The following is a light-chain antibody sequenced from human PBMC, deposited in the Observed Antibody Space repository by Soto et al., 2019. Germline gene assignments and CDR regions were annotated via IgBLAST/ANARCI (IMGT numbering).Light chain of an antibody. CDR3: SSFASNNNLV. J-gene: IGLJ2*01. CDR2: EVS. CDR1: SSDVGGYNY. V-gene: IGLV2-8*01. Sequence: QSALTQPPSASWSPGQSVTISCTGTSSDVGGYNYVSWYQQHPGKAPKLMISEVSKRPSGVPDRFSGSKSGNTASLTVSGLQAEDEADYYCSSFASNNNLVFGGGTKLTVL.